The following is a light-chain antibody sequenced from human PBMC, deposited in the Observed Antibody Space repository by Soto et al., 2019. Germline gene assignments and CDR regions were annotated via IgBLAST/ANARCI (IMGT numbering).Light chain of an antibody. CDR2: DVS. V-gene: IGLV2-14*01. J-gene: IGLJ1*01. Sequence: QSLLAQPASVSGSPGQSIAISCTGTSSDVGTNNYVSWYQQHPGKAPKLIIYDVSNRPSGVSDRFSGSKSGNTASLTISGLQAEDEADYYCSSYTTSSTPLYVFGTGTKVTVL. CDR1: SSDVGTNNY. CDR3: SSYTTSSTPLYV.